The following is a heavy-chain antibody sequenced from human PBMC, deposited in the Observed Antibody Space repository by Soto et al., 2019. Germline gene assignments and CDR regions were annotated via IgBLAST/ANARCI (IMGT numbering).Heavy chain of an antibody. J-gene: IGHJ6*02. CDR3: ARCSSPYYGTDA. CDR1: GFTFSSYG. D-gene: IGHD6-13*01. Sequence: GGSLRLSCAASGFTFSSYGMHWVRQAPGKGLEWVAVIWYDGSNKYYADSVKGRFTISRDNSKNTLYLQMNSLRAEDTAVYYCARCSSPYYGTDAWGQGTTVTVSS. CDR2: IWYDGSNK. V-gene: IGHV3-33*01.